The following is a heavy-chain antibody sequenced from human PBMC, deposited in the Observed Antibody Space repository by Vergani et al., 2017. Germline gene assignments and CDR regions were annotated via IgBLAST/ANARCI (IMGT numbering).Heavy chain of an antibody. Sequence: EVQLVKSGGGLVKPGGSLRLSCAASGFPLRRYSMNGVRQARGKGLEWVSSISSSSSYIYYAASVKGRFTISRDNAKNSLYLQMNSLRAEDTAVYYCARDLNLSSGWYLTNYYYYGMDVWGQXP. V-gene: IGHV3-21*01. CDR1: GFPLRRYS. D-gene: IGHD6-19*01. J-gene: IGHJ6*02. CDR2: ISSSSSYI. CDR3: ARDLNLSSGWYLTNYYYYGMDV.